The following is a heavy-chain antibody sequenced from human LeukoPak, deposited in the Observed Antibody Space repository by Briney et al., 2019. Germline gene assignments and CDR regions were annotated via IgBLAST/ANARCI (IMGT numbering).Heavy chain of an antibody. CDR2: INDGGTYT. CDR1: GFAFSEYW. V-gene: IGHV3-74*01. J-gene: IGHJ4*02. Sequence: PGGSLRLSCAGSGFAFSEYWMHWARQTPEKGLMWVSRINDGGTYTAYADSVKGRFAVSRDNADNTLYLQMDSLTVEDTGLYYCVREIKIMGFRAFDYWGQGTPVTVSS. D-gene: IGHD3-10*01. CDR3: VREIKIMGFRAFDY.